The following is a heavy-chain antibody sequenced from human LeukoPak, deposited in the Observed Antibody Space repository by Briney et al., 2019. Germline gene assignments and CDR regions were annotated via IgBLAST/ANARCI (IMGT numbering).Heavy chain of an antibody. V-gene: IGHV1-18*01. CDR1: VYTFTTYG. CDR2: ISAYSGNT. CDR3: ARFSRGYGHATFDI. D-gene: IGHD5-12*01. Sequence: ASVKVSCKASVYTFTTYGISWVRQAPGQGLEWMGWISAYSGNTIYAQKLQGRVTMTTDTSTSTAYMELGSLRSDDTAVYYCARFSRGYGHATFDIWGRGTMVTVSS. J-gene: IGHJ3*02.